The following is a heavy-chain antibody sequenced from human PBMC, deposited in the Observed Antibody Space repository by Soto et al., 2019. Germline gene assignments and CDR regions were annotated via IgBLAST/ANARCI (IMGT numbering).Heavy chain of an antibody. Sequence: GGSLRLSCAASGFTVSSTYMSWVRRAPGKGLEWVSVIYGGGSTYYADSVKGRFTISRDNSKNTLYLQMNSLRAEDTAVYYCAGCIAVAGSLDYWGQGTLVTVSS. V-gene: IGHV3-53*01. D-gene: IGHD6-19*01. CDR2: IYGGGST. CDR3: AGCIAVAGSLDY. J-gene: IGHJ4*02. CDR1: GFTVSSTY.